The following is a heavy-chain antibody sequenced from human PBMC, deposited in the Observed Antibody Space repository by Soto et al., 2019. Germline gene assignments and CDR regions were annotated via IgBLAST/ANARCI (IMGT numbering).Heavy chain of an antibody. CDR3: ARYNFGIVASRTLLDY. V-gene: IGHV3-33*01. J-gene: IGHJ1*01. Sequence: QVQLVESGGGVVQPGRSLRLSCVASGFIFSTYGMHWVRQAPGKGLEWVSLIWYDGSNECYADSVKGRFAISRDNSKNTLYLQMNSLRGEDTAVYYCARYNFGIVASRTLLDYWGQGTLVTVSS. CDR1: GFIFSTYG. CDR2: IWYDGSNE. D-gene: IGHD2-2*01.